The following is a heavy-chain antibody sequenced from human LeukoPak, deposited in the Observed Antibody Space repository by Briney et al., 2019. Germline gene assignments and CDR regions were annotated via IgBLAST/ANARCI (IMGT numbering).Heavy chain of an antibody. CDR3: SKSLQAAGHLAHDN. V-gene: IGHV3-23*01. CDR1: GLTFDIYS. J-gene: IGHJ4*02. Sequence: GGSLRLSCEASGLTFDIYSMSWVRQAPGKGLEWVADISNSGGITMYADSVKGRFTISRDNSKNTVYLQMNSLRAEDTAVYYCSKSLQAAGHLAHDNWGQGALVTVSS. CDR2: ISNSGGIT. D-gene: IGHD1-14*01.